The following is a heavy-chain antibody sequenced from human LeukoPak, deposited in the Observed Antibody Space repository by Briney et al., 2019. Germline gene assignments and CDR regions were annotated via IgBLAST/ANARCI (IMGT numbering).Heavy chain of an antibody. D-gene: IGHD3-10*01. CDR3: AKNRFGELLLGD. V-gene: IGHV3-30*02. CDR1: GFTFSSYG. J-gene: IGHJ4*02. CDR2: IQYDGGNK. Sequence: PGGSLRLSCAASGFTFSSYGMHWVRQAPGKGLEWVAFIQYDGGNKYYADSVKGRFTISRDNSKNTLFLQMNSLRAEDTAVYYCAKNRFGELLLGDWGQGTLVTVSS.